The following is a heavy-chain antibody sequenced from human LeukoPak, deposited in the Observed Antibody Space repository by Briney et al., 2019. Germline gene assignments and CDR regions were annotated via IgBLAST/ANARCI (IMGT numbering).Heavy chain of an antibody. J-gene: IGHJ4*02. V-gene: IGHV3-48*01. Sequence: GGSLRLSCAASGFTFSRHSMNRVRQAPGKGLEWVSYISGSSGTIYYADSVKGRFTISRDIAKNSLYLLMNSLRAEDTAVYYCARVSIVDYYASGSYQHFDFWGQGTLVTVSS. CDR3: ARVSIVDYYASGSYQHFDF. CDR1: GFTFSRHS. CDR2: ISGSSGTI. D-gene: IGHD3-10*01.